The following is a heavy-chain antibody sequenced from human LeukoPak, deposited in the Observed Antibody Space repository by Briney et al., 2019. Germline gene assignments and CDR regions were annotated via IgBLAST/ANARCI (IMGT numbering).Heavy chain of an antibody. J-gene: IGHJ4*02. CDR1: GYRFTSYW. D-gene: IGHD3-3*01. V-gene: IGHV5-51*01. CDR3: ARGHYDFWSGYSYYFDY. Sequence: RGESLKISCKGSGYRFTSYWIGWVRQMPGKGLEWMGIIYPGDSDTRYSPSFQGQVTISADKSISTAYLQWSSLKASDTAMYYYARGHYDFWSGYSYYFDYWGQGTLVTVSS. CDR2: IYPGDSDT.